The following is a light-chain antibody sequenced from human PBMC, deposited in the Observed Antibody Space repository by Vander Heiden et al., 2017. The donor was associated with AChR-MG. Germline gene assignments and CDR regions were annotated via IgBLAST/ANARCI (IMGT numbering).Light chain of an antibody. V-gene: IGLV3-25*03. J-gene: IGLJ1*01. CDR2: KDN. CDR3: QSVDSSEAYV. Sequence: SYELTQPPSVSVSPGQTARITCSGDALSKQYAFWYQKKPGQAPVLVIYKDNERPSGIPERFSGSSSGATVTLIISGVQAEDEADYYCQSVDSSEAYVFGTGTKVTVL. CDR1: ALSKQY.